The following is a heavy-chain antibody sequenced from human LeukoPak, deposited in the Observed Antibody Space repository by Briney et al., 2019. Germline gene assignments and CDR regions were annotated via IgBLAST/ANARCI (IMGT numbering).Heavy chain of an antibody. D-gene: IGHD1/OR15-1a*01. V-gene: IGHV3-21*04. Sequence: GGSLRLSCAASGFTLSSYSMTWVRQAPGKGLEWVSSISSSSSFIYYADTVKGRFTISRDNAKNSLFLQMNSLRAEDTAVYYCAKAWLEQGGMFDYWGQGTPVTVSS. J-gene: IGHJ4*02. CDR3: AKAWLEQGGMFDY. CDR1: GFTLSSYS. CDR2: ISSSSSFI.